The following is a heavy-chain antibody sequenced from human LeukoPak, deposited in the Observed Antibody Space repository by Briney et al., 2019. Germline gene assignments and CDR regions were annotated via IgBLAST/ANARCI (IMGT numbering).Heavy chain of an antibody. V-gene: IGHV5-10-1*01. D-gene: IGHD4-11*01. CDR1: GYSFTSYW. Sequence: GESLKTSCKGSGYSFTSYWISWVRQMPGKGLEWMGRIDPSDSYTNYSPSFQGHVTISADKSISTAYLQWSSLKASDAAMYYCARHHDYSNYDFDYWGQGTLVTVSS. CDR2: IDPSDSYT. J-gene: IGHJ4*02. CDR3: ARHHDYSNYDFDY.